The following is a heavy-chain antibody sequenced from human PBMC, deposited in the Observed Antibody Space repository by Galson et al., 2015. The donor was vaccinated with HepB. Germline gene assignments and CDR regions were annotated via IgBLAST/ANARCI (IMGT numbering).Heavy chain of an antibody. D-gene: IGHD2-2*01. CDR2: IIPVFGTT. J-gene: IGHJ6*03. Sequence: SVKVSCKASGGSVSTYTINWVRQVPGQGLDWMGAIIPVFGTTTYAQKFQGRVTITADESTSTAYMELSSLKYDDTAVYYCASRHFSSANCPGHYFYYYYMDVWGKGTTVTVSS. CDR1: GGSVSTYT. CDR3: ASRHFSSANCPGHYFYYYYMDV. V-gene: IGHV1-69*13.